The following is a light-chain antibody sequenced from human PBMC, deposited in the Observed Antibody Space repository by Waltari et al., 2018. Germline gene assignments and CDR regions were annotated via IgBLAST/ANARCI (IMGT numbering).Light chain of an antibody. V-gene: IGKV3-20*01. CDR3: QQYDSSPLT. CDR2: GAS. J-gene: IGKJ1*01. CDR1: QSVSGSY. Sequence: EIVLTQSPGTLSLSPGERATLSCRASQSVSGSYLAWYQQKPGQAPGLLIYGASSRATGIPHRFSGSGSGTDFTLTISRLEPEDFAVYYCQQYDSSPLTFGQGTKVEIK.